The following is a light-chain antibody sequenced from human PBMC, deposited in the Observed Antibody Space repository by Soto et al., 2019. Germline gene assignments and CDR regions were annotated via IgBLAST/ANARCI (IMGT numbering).Light chain of an antibody. CDR3: QSYDSGLSAVL. J-gene: IGLJ3*02. CDR2: GNT. V-gene: IGLV1-40*01. Sequence: QSELTQPPSVSGAPGQRVTISCTGSSSNIGAGYDVHWYQLLPGTAPKLLIYGNTNRPSGVPDRFSGSKSGTSASLAITGLQDEDEADYYCQSYDSGLSAVLFGGGTKVTV. CDR1: SSNIGAGYD.